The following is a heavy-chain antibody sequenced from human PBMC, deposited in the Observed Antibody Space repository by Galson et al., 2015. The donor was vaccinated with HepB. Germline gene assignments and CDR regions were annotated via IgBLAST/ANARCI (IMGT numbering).Heavy chain of an antibody. CDR3: ARERHYDYIWGSYRYFDL. J-gene: IGHJ2*01. CDR2: INAGNGNT. V-gene: IGHV1-3*01. D-gene: IGHD3-16*02. Sequence: SVKVSCKASGYTFTSYAMHWVRQAPGQRLEWMGWINAGNGNTKYSQEFQGRVTITRDTSASTAYMELSSLRSEDTAVYYCARERHYDYIWGSYRYFDLWGRGTLVTVSS. CDR1: GYTFTSYA.